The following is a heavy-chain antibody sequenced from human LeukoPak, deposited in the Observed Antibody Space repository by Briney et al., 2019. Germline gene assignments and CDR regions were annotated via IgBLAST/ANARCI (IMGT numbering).Heavy chain of an antibody. Sequence: PGGSLRLSCAASGFTFSSYEMNWVRQAPGKGLEWLSYISSSGSTIYYADSVKGRFTISRDNAKNSLYLQMNSLRAEDTAVYYCARDADTYYYDSSGYYVGNWFDPWGQGTLVTVSS. J-gene: IGHJ5*02. D-gene: IGHD3-22*01. V-gene: IGHV3-48*03. CDR1: GFTFSSYE. CDR3: ARDADTYYYDSSGYYVGNWFDP. CDR2: ISSSGSTI.